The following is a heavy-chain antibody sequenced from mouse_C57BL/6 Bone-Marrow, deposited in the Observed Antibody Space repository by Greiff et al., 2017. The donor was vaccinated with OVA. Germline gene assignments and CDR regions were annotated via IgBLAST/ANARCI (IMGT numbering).Heavy chain of an antibody. Sequence: EVMLVESGGGLVKPGGSLKLSCAASGFTFSDYGMHWVRQAPEKGLEWVAYISSGSSTIYYADTVKGRFTISRDNAKNTLFLQMTSLRSEDTAMYYCARRHYYGSSDWYFDVWGTGTTVTVSS. CDR3: ARRHYYGSSDWYFDV. D-gene: IGHD1-1*01. CDR1: GFTFSDYG. CDR2: ISSGSSTI. J-gene: IGHJ1*03. V-gene: IGHV5-17*01.